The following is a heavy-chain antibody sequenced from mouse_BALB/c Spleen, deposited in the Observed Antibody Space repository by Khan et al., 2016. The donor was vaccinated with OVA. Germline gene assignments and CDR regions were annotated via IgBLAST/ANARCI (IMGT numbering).Heavy chain of an antibody. Sequence: EVKVEESGGDLVKPGGSLKLSCAASGFTFSSYSMSWVRQTPDKRLEWVASISSGGDYTYYPDIVKGRFTISRDTAKNTLYLEMSSLKSEDTAMYYCASHLTGSFAYWGQGTLVTVSA. CDR3: ASHLTGSFAY. CDR2: ISSGGDYT. CDR1: GFTFSSYS. V-gene: IGHV5-6*02. J-gene: IGHJ3*01. D-gene: IGHD4-1*01.